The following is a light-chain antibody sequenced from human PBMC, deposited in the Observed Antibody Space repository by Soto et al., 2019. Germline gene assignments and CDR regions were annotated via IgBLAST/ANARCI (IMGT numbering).Light chain of an antibody. Sequence: EIVLTQSPATLSSSPGERATLSCSASQSVSSYLAWYQQKPGQAPRLLIYDASNRATGIPARFSGSGSGTDFTLTISSLEPEDFAVYYCQQRSNWLYTFGQGTKLEIK. V-gene: IGKV3-11*01. CDR3: QQRSNWLYT. CDR1: QSVSSY. J-gene: IGKJ2*01. CDR2: DAS.